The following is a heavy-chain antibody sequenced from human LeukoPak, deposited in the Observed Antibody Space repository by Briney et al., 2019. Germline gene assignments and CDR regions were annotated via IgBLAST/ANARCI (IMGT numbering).Heavy chain of an antibody. D-gene: IGHD2-15*01. CDR3: ARGGPRAFDI. CDR1: GGSISSYY. Sequence: PSETLSLTCTVSGGSISSYYWSWIRQPPGKGLEWIGYIYHSGSTNYNPSLKSRVTISVDTSKNQFSLKLSSVTAADTAVYYCARGGPRAFDIWGQGTMVTVSS. J-gene: IGHJ3*02. CDR2: IYHSGST. V-gene: IGHV4-59*01.